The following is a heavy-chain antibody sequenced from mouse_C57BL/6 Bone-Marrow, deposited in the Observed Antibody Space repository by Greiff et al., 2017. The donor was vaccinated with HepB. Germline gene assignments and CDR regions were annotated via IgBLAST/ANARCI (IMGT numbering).Heavy chain of an antibody. V-gene: IGHV5-16*01. D-gene: IGHD1-1*01. CDR1: GFTFSDYY. J-gene: IGHJ2*01. CDR2: INYDGSST. Sequence: EVMLVESEGGLVQPGSSMKLSCTASGFTFSDYYMAWVRQVPEKGLEWVANINYDGSSTYYLDSLKSRFIISSDNAKNILYLQMSSLKSEDTATYYCARGGGTTVVGYYFDYWGQGTTLTVSS. CDR3: ARGGGTTVVGYYFDY.